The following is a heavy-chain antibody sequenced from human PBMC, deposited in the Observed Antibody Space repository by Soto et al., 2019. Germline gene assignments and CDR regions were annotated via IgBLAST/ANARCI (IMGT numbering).Heavy chain of an antibody. V-gene: IGHV4-39*01. J-gene: IGHJ4*02. D-gene: IGHD5-18*01. Sequence: SETLSLTCTVSGGSISNRNYYWGWIRQPPGKGLEWIGSIYYSGTTYYNPSLKSRVTISVDTSKNQFSLNLNSVTAADTAVYYCVRHPPGYNSGYGIDYWGQGTLVTVSS. CDR3: VRHPPGYNSGYGIDY. CDR1: GGSISNRNYY. CDR2: IYYSGTT.